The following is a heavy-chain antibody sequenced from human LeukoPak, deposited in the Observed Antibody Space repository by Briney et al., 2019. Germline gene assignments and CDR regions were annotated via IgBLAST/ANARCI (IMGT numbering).Heavy chain of an antibody. CDR2: ISYDGSNK. CDR1: GFTFSSYA. Sequence: PGGSLRLSCAASGFTFSSYAMHWVRQAPGKGLEWVAVISYDGSNKYYADSVKGRFTISRDNPKNTLYLQMNSLRAEDTAVYYCARDRTHASEFTIFYSFDPWGQGTLVTVSS. J-gene: IGHJ5*02. V-gene: IGHV3-30-3*01. CDR3: ARDRTHASEFTIFYSFDP. D-gene: IGHD3-9*01.